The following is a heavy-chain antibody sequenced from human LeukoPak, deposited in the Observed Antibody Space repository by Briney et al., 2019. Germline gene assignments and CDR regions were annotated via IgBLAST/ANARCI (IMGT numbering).Heavy chain of an antibody. Sequence: GGSLRLSCAASGFTFSSYAMSWVRQAPGKGLEWVSAISGSGGSTYYADSVKGRFTISRDNSKNSLYLQMNSLRAEDTAVYYCARDLRYSSSSQTSYGMDVWGQGTTVTVSS. J-gene: IGHJ6*02. CDR1: GFTFSSYA. V-gene: IGHV3-23*01. D-gene: IGHD6-6*01. CDR2: ISGSGGST. CDR3: ARDLRYSSSSQTSYGMDV.